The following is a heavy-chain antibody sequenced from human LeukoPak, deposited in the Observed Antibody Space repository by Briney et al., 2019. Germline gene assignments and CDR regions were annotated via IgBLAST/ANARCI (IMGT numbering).Heavy chain of an antibody. CDR3: AGAYSAYDPFDY. Sequence: GGSLRLSCAASGFTFSDYYMSWIRQAPGKGLEWVSYISRGGSSTYYADSVKGRFTISRDNAKNTVHLQMNSLRVEDTAIYFCAGAYSAYDPFDYWGQGILVTVSS. J-gene: IGHJ4*02. D-gene: IGHD5-12*01. V-gene: IGHV3-11*04. CDR2: ISRGGSST. CDR1: GFTFSDYY.